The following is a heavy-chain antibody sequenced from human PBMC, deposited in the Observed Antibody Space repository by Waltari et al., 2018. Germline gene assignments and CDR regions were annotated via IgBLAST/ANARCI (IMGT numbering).Heavy chain of an antibody. Sequence: QVQLVQSGAEVKKPGASVKVSCKASGYTFNSHAINCVRQATGQGLEWMGWMNPGSGNTGYAQNLQGRVIMTRDTSISTAYMEVSDLRSEDTAVYYCTRGALNRRRSYGGYYYNGLDVWGQGTRVTVSS. V-gene: IGHV1-8*01. CDR3: TRGALNRRRSYGGYYYNGLDV. CDR2: MNPGSGNT. D-gene: IGHD3-10*01. J-gene: IGHJ6*02. CDR1: GYTFNSHA.